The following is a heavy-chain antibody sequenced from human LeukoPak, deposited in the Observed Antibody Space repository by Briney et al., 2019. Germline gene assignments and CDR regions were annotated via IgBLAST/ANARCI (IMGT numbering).Heavy chain of an antibody. CDR2: IFYSGST. CDR3: ARVTHLTRNYYYYMDV. J-gene: IGHJ6*03. Sequence: SETLSLTCTVSGGSISTSSYYWGWVRQPPGKGLEWIGNIFYSGSTYYSPSLKSRVTISVDTSKNQFSLKVSSVTAADTAVYYCARVTHLTRNYYYYMDVWGKGTTVTVSS. V-gene: IGHV4-39*07. CDR1: GGSISTSSYY. D-gene: IGHD4-11*01.